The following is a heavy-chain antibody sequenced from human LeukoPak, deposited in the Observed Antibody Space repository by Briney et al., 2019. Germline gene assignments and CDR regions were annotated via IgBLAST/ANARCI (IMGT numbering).Heavy chain of an antibody. CDR3: AREAYGDYHFDM. Sequence: PGGSLRLSCAASGFTFSSYGMHWVRQAPGKGLEWLAVISYDARNEYYADSVKGRFIISRDNPKKTLYLQMNSLRVEDTAVYYCAREAYGDYHFDMWGQGTMVTVSS. CDR1: GFTFSSYG. J-gene: IGHJ3*02. CDR2: ISYDARNE. V-gene: IGHV3-30*03. D-gene: IGHD4-17*01.